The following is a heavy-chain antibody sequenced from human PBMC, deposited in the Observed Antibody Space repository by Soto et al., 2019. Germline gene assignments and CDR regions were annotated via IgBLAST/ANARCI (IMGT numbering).Heavy chain of an antibody. V-gene: IGHV1-69*06. J-gene: IGHJ6*02. D-gene: IGHD2-15*01. CDR2: IIPIFGTA. CDR1: GGTSSSYA. CDR3: AREYCSGGSCYSRVRYYYGMDV. Sequence: SVKVSCKASGGTSSSYATSWVRQAPGQGLEWMGGIIPIFGTANYAQKFQGRVTITADKSTSTAYMELSSLRSEDTAVYYCAREYCSGGSCYSRVRYYYGMDVWGQGTTVTVSS.